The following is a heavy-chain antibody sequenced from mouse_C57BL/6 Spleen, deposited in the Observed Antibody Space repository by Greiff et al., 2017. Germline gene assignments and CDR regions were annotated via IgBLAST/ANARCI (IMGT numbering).Heavy chain of an antibody. V-gene: IGHV5-6*01. CDR2: ISSGGSYT. D-gene: IGHD2-1*01. J-gene: IGHJ2*01. CDR3: ARSYDNSLDY. Sequence: EVMLVESGGDLVKPGGSLKLSCAASGFTFSSYGMSWVRQTPDKRLEWVATISSGGSYTYYPDSVKGRFTISRDNAKNTLYLQMSSLKSEDTAMYYCARSYDNSLDYWGQGTTLTVSS. CDR1: GFTFSSYG.